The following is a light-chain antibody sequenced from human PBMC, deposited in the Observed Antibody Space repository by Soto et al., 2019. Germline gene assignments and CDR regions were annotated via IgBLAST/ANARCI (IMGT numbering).Light chain of an antibody. CDR3: QQRGAWPPGAT. CDR2: GAS. Sequence: EIVLTQSPGTLSLSPGERATLSCRASQSVSSSYLAWYQQKPGQAPRLLIYGASSRATGIPDRFSGSGSGTDFTLTITRLEPEDSAVYSCQQRGAWPPGATFGQGTRLEIK. V-gene: IGKV3D-20*02. CDR1: QSVSSSY. J-gene: IGKJ5*01.